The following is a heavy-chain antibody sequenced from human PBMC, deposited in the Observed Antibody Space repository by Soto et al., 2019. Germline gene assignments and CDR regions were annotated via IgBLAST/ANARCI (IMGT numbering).Heavy chain of an antibody. D-gene: IGHD1-1*01. CDR3: VRDNNWSFDY. Sequence: PWGSLRLSCAASGFIFSSHWMHWVRQAPGKGLVGVSHIGPDGSNIWEADSVQGRFTISRDNARNRLYLQMNSLRDEDTAIYYCVRDNNWSFDYWGQGIQVTVSS. V-gene: IGHV3-74*01. CDR2: IGPDGSNI. CDR1: GFIFSSHW. J-gene: IGHJ4*02.